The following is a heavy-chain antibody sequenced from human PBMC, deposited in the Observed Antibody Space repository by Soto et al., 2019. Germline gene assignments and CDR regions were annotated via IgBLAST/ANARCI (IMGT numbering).Heavy chain of an antibody. Sequence: GGSLRLSCAASGFTFSSYSMNWVRQAPGKGLEWVSSISSSSSYIYYADSVKGRFTISRDNAKNSLYLQMNSLRAEDTAVYYCARDLNPIAVADGGGFQQWGQGTLVTVSS. D-gene: IGHD6-19*01. V-gene: IGHV3-21*01. CDR2: ISSSSSYI. J-gene: IGHJ1*01. CDR3: ARDLNPIAVADGGGFQQ. CDR1: GFTFSSYS.